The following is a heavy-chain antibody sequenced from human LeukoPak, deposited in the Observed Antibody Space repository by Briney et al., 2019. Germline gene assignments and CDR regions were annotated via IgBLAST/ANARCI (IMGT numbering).Heavy chain of an antibody. Sequence: PSETLSLTCTVSGGSISSGGYYWSWIRQHPGKGLEWIGYIYYSGSTNYNSSLKSRVTISVDTSKNQFSLKLSSVTAADTAVYYCARVSGYSYGYSLRYFDYWGQGTLVTVSS. CDR2: IYYSGST. D-gene: IGHD5-18*01. CDR3: ARVSGYSYGYSLRYFDY. J-gene: IGHJ4*02. CDR1: GGSISSGGYY. V-gene: IGHV4-31*03.